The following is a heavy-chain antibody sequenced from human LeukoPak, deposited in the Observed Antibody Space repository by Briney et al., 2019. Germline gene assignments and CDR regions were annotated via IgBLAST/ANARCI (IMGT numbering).Heavy chain of an antibody. CDR2: ISGRGGTT. D-gene: IGHD1-26*01. V-gene: IGHV3-23*01. Sequence: LTGGSLRLSCAASGFTFSNYAMSWVRQAPGRGLEWVSSISGRGGTTYYADSVKGRFTISRDNSKNTLHLQMDSLRPEDTAVYFCAKESIAGATTHVFDIWGRGTLVTVSS. J-gene: IGHJ2*01. CDR3: AKESIAGATTHVFDI. CDR1: GFTFSNYA.